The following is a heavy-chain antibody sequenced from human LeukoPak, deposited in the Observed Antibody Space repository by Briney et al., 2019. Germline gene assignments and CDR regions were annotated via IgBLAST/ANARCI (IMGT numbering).Heavy chain of an antibody. CDR3: ARWLRQGDF. CDR2: IYNGGST. Sequence: GGSLRLSCAVSGFTVSNNYMSWVRQAPGKGLEWDSVIYNGGSTYYADSVKGRFTISRDNSKNTLYLQMNSLRAEDTAVYYCARWLRQGDFWGQGTLVTVSS. CDR1: GFTVSNNY. J-gene: IGHJ4*02. V-gene: IGHV3-66*01. D-gene: IGHD6-19*01.